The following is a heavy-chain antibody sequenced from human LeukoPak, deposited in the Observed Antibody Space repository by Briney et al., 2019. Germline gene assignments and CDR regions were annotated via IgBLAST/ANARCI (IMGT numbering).Heavy chain of an antibody. CDR1: GFTFSNYA. CDR3: AKEYYYGSGTYYNVDY. Sequence: GGSLRLSCAASGFTFSNYAMSRVRQAPGKGLEWVSAISGSGGRTYCADSVKGRFTLSRDNSKNTLYLQMNSLRAEDTAVYYCAKEYYYGSGTYYNVDYWGQGTLVTVSS. J-gene: IGHJ4*02. CDR2: ISGSGGRT. D-gene: IGHD3-10*01. V-gene: IGHV3-23*01.